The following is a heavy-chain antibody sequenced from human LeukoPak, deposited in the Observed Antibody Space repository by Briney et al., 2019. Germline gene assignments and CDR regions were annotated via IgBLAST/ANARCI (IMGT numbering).Heavy chain of an antibody. J-gene: IGHJ4*02. D-gene: IGHD6-19*01. V-gene: IGHV3-74*01. Sequence: GGSLRLTCAASGFTSNTYWMQWVRRAPGKGLVWVSRLKSDGSDTGYEDSVKGRFTISRDNAKNTMYLEMNSLRAEDTAIYYCAGSTGWLMEYWGQGILVTVSS. CDR3: AGSTGWLMEY. CDR1: GFTSNTYW. CDR2: LKSDGSDT.